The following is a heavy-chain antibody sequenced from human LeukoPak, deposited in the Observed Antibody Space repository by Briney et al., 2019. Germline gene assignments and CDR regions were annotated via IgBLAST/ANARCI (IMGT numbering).Heavy chain of an antibody. CDR3: VRNLDFWGDSEDY. V-gene: IGHV3-74*01. Sequence: GSLRLSCTASGFIFSNYEMIWIRQAPGKGLVWVSRINSDGSTTTYADSVKGRFTISRDNAKNTLYLQMNSLRAEDTAVYYCVRNLDFWGDSEDYWGQGTLVTVSS. CDR2: INSDGSTT. J-gene: IGHJ4*02. CDR1: GFIFSNYE. D-gene: IGHD3-3*01.